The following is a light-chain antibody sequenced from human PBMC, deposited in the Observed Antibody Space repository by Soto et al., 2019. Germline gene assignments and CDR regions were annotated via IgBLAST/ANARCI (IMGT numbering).Light chain of an antibody. CDR1: QSVSSSY. CDR3: QQYGSSPYT. CDR2: GAS. V-gene: IGKV3-20*01. Sequence: EIVLTQSPGTLSLSPGERATLSCRASQSVSSSYLAGYQQKPGQAPRLLIYGASSRATGIPDRFSGSGSGTHLTLTISRLEPEDYAGYYCQQYGSSPYTFGQGTKLEIK. J-gene: IGKJ2*01.